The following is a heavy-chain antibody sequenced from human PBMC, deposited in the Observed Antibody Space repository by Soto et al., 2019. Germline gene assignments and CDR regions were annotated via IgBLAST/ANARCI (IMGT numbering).Heavy chain of an antibody. CDR2: ISAYNGNT. J-gene: IGHJ2*01. Sequence: QVQLVQSGAEVKKPGASVKVSCKASGYTFTSYGISWVRQAPGQGLEWMGWISAYNGNTNYAQKLQGRVTMTTDTSTSTAYMELGSLRSDDTAVYYCARAVYCSGGSCYSHYWYFDLWGRGTLVTVSS. CDR1: GYTFTSYG. V-gene: IGHV1-18*01. D-gene: IGHD2-15*01. CDR3: ARAVYCSGGSCYSHYWYFDL.